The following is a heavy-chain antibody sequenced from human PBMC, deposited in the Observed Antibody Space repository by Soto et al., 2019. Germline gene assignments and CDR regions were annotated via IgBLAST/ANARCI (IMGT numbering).Heavy chain of an antibody. CDR1: GYALTSYY. J-gene: IGHJ6*02. CDR3: ATDQRHYDILTGYYFYVRDV. V-gene: IGHV1-46*01. Sequence: GASVKVSCKALGYALTSYYMHWVRQAPGQGLEWMGVINPSSGSTSFSQKFQDRVTMTRDTSTSTVYMELSSLRSDDTAVYYCATDQRHYDILTGYYFYVRDVCGQGTTVTVSS. CDR2: INPSSGST. D-gene: IGHD3-9*01.